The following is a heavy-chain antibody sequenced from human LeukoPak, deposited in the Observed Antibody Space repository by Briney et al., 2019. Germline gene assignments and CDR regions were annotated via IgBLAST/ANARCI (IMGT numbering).Heavy chain of an antibody. CDR2: ISGSGGST. V-gene: IGHV3-23*01. J-gene: IGHJ4*02. CDR1: GFTFSSYA. Sequence: GGSLRLSCSASGFTFSSYAMSWVRQAPGKGLEWVSAISGSGGSTYYADSVKGRFTISRDNSKNTLYLQMNSLRAEDTAVYYCAKDPSPYYYDSGSLDYWGQGTLVTVSS. CDR3: AKDPSPYYYDSGSLDY. D-gene: IGHD3-22*01.